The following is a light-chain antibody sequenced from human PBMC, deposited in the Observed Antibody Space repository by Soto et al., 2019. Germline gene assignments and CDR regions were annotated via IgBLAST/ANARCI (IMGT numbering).Light chain of an antibody. Sequence: QSVLTQPASVSGSPGQSITISCTGTSSDVGSYNYVSWYQQHPGKAPKVMIYDVSNRPSGVSYRFSGSKSGNTASLTISGLQAEDEPDYYCSSYTTRSTYVFGTGTTLTVL. J-gene: IGLJ1*01. CDR3: SSYTTRSTYV. V-gene: IGLV2-14*01. CDR2: DVS. CDR1: SSDVGSYNY.